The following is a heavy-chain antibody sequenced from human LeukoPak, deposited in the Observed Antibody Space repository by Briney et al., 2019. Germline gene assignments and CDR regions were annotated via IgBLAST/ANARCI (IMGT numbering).Heavy chain of an antibody. J-gene: IGHJ6*03. CDR3: ARAGHTAMAKKYYYYYMDV. CDR1: GGSFSGYY. Sequence: SETLSLTCAVYGGSFSGYYWSWIRQPPGKGLEWIGYIYYSGSTNYNPSLKSRVTISVDTSKNQFSLKLSSVTAADTAVYYCARAGHTAMAKKYYYYYMDVWGKGTTVTVSS. V-gene: IGHV4-59*01. CDR2: IYYSGST. D-gene: IGHD5-18*01.